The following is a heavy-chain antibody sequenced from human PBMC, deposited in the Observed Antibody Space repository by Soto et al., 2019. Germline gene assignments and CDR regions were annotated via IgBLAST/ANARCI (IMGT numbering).Heavy chain of an antibody. V-gene: IGHV4-59*08. CDR3: ARLGIVGAHFDY. Sequence: SETLSLTCTVSGGSISSYYWSWIRQPPGKGLEWIGYIYYSGSTNYNPSLKSRVTISVDTSKNQFSLKLSSVTAADTAVYYCARLGIVGAHFDYWGQGTLVTVSS. CDR1: GGSISSYY. D-gene: IGHD1-26*01. CDR2: IYYSGST. J-gene: IGHJ4*02.